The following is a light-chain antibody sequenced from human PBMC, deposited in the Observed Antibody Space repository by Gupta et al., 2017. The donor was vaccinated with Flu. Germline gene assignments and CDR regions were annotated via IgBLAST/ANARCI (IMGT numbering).Light chain of an antibody. CDR3: QQYLTSSSD. V-gene: IGKV4-1*01. CDR2: WAS. J-gene: IGKJ4*01. CDR1: QTLFYKPSNKNY. Sequence: NCRSSQTLFYKPSNKNYLAWYQQKPGQPPKLLIYWASTRHSGVPDRFSGSGSGTDFTLTISSLQAEDVAIYYCQQYLTSSSDFGGGTKVQIK.